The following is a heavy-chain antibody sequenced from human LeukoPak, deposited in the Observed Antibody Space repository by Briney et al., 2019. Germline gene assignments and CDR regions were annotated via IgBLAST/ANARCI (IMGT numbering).Heavy chain of an antibody. Sequence: GGSLRLSCAASGFTFSSYAMSWVRQAQGKGLECVSLMSGSGGNTYYADSVKGRFTLSRDNSKNTLYLQMNSLRAEDTAVYYCAKCYDSSGYCDFDSWGQGTLVTVSS. CDR3: AKCYDSSGYCDFDS. V-gene: IGHV3-23*01. CDR2: MSGSGGNT. J-gene: IGHJ4*02. CDR1: GFTFSSYA. D-gene: IGHD3-22*01.